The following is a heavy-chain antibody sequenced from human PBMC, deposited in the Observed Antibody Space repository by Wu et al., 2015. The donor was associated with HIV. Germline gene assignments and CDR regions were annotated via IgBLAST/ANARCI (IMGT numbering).Heavy chain of an antibody. CDR2: MNPNSGNT. CDR3: ARVRPSWESGFDP. J-gene: IGHJ5*02. CDR1: GYTFTSYG. V-gene: IGHV1-8*03. Sequence: QVQLVQSGAEVKKPGASVKVSCKASGYTFTSYGISWVRQAPGQGLEWMGWMNPNSGNTGYAQKFQGRVTITRNTSISTAYMELSSLRSEDTAVYYCARVRPSWESGFDPWGQGTLVTVSS. D-gene: IGHD1-26*01.